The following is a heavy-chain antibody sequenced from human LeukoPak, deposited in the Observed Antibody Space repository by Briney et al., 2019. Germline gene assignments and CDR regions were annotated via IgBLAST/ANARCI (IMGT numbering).Heavy chain of an antibody. V-gene: IGHV3-7*01. CDR1: GFTFSSYW. CDR2: IKQDGSEK. Sequence: SGGSLRLSCAASGFTFSSYWMSWVRQAPGKGLEWVANIKQDGSEKYYVDSVKGRFTISRDNAKNSLHLQMNSLRAEDTAVYYCTRDFLGVRGAPYYFDYWGQGTLVTVSS. CDR3: TRDFLGVRGAPYYFDY. D-gene: IGHD3-10*01. J-gene: IGHJ4*02.